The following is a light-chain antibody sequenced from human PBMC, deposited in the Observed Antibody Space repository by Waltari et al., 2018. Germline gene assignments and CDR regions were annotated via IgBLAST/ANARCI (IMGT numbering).Light chain of an antibody. CDR3: QQRSNWALT. J-gene: IGKJ4*01. CDR1: QSVSRY. V-gene: IGKV3-11*01. CDR2: DAS. Sequence: EIVFTQPPATLSLSPGERATLSCRASQSVSRYLAWYQQKPGQAPRLLIYDASNRATGIPARFSGSGSGTDFTLTISSLEPEDFAVYYCQQRSNWALTFGGGTKVEIK.